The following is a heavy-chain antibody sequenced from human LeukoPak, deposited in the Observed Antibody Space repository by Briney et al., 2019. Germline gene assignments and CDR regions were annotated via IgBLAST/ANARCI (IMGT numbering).Heavy chain of an antibody. Sequence: PGGSLRLSCAASGFTFSSYGMHWVRQAPGKGLEWVAVISYDGSNKYYADSVKGRFTISRDNSKNTLYLQMNSLRAEDTAVYYCARGYSSSWYGLDYYYYMDVWGKGTTVTVSS. D-gene: IGHD6-13*01. CDR2: ISYDGSNK. CDR3: ARGYSSSWYGLDYYYYMDV. V-gene: IGHV3-30*03. J-gene: IGHJ6*03. CDR1: GFTFSSYG.